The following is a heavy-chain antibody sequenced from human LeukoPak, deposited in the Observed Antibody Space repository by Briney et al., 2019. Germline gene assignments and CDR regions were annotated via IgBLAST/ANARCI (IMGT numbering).Heavy chain of an antibody. CDR3: ARSFFTSAIDY. Sequence: GASVKVSCKASGYTFTGYYIHWVRQAPGQGLEWMGRINPNSGGTNYAQKFQGRVTMTRDTSISTAYMELSRLRSDDTAVYYCARSFFTSAIDYWGQGTLVTVSS. D-gene: IGHD3-16*01. CDR2: INPNSGGT. J-gene: IGHJ4*02. CDR1: GYTFTGYY. V-gene: IGHV1-2*06.